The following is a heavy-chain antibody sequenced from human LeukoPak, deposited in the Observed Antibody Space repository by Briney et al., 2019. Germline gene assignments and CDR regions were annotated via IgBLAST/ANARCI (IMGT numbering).Heavy chain of an antibody. CDR3: AELGITMIGGV. D-gene: IGHD3-10*02. Sequence: GGSRSFSGAASGFTFSSYEMNWARKAPGKGLEWVSYISSSGSTIYYADSVKGRFTISRDNAKNSLYLQMNSLRAEDTAVYYCAELGITMIGGVWGKGTTVTISS. CDR2: ISSSGSTI. J-gene: IGHJ6*04. CDR1: GFTFSSYE. V-gene: IGHV3-48*03.